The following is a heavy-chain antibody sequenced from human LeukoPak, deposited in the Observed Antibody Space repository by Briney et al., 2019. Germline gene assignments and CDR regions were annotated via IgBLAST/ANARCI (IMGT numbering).Heavy chain of an antibody. CDR3: ARGDRVGSSGYYFDN. V-gene: IGHV4-61*01. J-gene: IGHJ4*02. CDR1: GGSVSSGRYY. D-gene: IGHD3-10*01. Sequence: KPSETLSLTRTVSGGSVSSGRYYWSWIRRPPGKGLEWFGYLYYSGSTGYNPSLRSRVTMSVDTSNNHFFLKLSSVTGADTAVYYCARGDRVGSSGYYFDNWGQGTLVTVSS. CDR2: LYYSGST.